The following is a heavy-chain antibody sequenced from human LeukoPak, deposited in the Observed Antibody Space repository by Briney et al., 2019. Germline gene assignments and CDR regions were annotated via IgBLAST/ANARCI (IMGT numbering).Heavy chain of an antibody. V-gene: IGHV4-31*03. J-gene: IGHJ3*02. Sequence: SQTLSLTCTVSGGSISSGGYYWSWIRQHPGKGLEWIGYIYYSGSTYYNPSLKSRVTTSVDTSKNQFSLKLSSVTAADTAVYYCARDRDYGDAAFDIWGQGTMVTVSS. CDR2: IYYSGST. D-gene: IGHD4-17*01. CDR1: GGSISSGGYY. CDR3: ARDRDYGDAAFDI.